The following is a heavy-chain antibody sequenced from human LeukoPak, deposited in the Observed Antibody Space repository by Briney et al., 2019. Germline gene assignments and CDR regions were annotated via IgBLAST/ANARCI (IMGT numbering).Heavy chain of an antibody. CDR3: ARGGYSYDY. V-gene: IGHV3-21*06. CDR2: ISGSSSSI. D-gene: IGHD5-18*01. Sequence: PGGSLRLSCAASGFTFGTFGMNWVRQAPGKGLEWVSSISGSSSSIYYADSVKGRFTISRDNAKNSLYLQMNSLRAEDTAVYYCARGGYSYDYWGQGTLVTVSS. CDR1: GFTFGTFG. J-gene: IGHJ4*02.